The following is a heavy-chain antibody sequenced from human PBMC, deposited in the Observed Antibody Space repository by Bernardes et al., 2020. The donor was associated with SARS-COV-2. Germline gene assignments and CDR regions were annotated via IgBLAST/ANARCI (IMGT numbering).Heavy chain of an antibody. J-gene: IGHJ4*02. CDR1: GFPLSPSGVG. Sequence: SGSTLLKPTQTLTLTCPFSGFPLSPSGVGVGWIRQPPGKALEWLALIYWDDDKRYSPSLKSRLTITKDTPKNQVVLTMTNMDPVDTATYYCAHTYDSSGYYGESDYWGQGTLVTVSS. V-gene: IGHV2-5*02. CDR2: IYWDDDK. D-gene: IGHD3-22*01. CDR3: AHTYDSSGYYGESDY.